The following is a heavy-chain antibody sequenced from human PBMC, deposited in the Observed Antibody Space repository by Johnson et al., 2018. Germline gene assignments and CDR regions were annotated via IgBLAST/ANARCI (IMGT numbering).Heavy chain of an antibody. CDR1: GGSFSGYY. J-gene: IGHJ6*03. Sequence: QVQLQQWGAGLLKPSETLSLTCAVYGGSFSGYYWSWIRQPPGKGLEWIGVINHSGSANYNPSLKSRVTISVDTSKNQFSLKLSSVTAAERAVYYCARGTYSRSWLSYMDDWGKGTTVTVSS. V-gene: IGHV4-34*01. D-gene: IGHD6-13*01. CDR2: INHSGSA. CDR3: ARGTYSRSWLSYMDD.